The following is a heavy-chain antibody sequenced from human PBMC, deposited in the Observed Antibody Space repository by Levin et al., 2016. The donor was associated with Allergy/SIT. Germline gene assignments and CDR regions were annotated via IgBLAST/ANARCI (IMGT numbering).Heavy chain of an antibody. CDR2: IIPLLGTP. CDR3: ATARRGPSTVTMFYY. Sequence: WVRQAPGQGLEWMGGIIPLLGTPDYAQKFQGRVTISADVSTRTAYLELSGLTSGEDTAFYYCATARRGPSTVTMFYYWGQGTLVTVSS. J-gene: IGHJ4*02. V-gene: IGHV1-69*01. D-gene: IGHD4-17*01.